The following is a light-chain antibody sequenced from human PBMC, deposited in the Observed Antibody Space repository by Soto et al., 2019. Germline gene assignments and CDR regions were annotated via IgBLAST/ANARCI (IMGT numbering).Light chain of an antibody. J-gene: IGKJ1*01. CDR3: QHYNSYSEA. V-gene: IGKV1-5*03. Sequence: DIQMTQSPSTLSGSVGDRVTITCRASQTISSWLAWYQQKPGKAPKLLIYKASTLKSGVPSRFRGRGSGPEFTLTISSLQPDDFATYYCQHYNSYSEAFGQGTKAELK. CDR1: QTISSW. CDR2: KAS.